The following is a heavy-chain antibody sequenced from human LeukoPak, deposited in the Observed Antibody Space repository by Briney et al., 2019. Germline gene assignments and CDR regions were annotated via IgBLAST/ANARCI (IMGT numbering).Heavy chain of an antibody. V-gene: IGHV3-23*01. J-gene: IGHJ4*02. D-gene: IGHD1-26*01. Sequence: GGSLRLTCAASGFTFSSCAMSWVRQAPGKGLEWVSTIIDSGNSIYYADSAEGRFTISRDNSKNTLYLQMNSLRAGDTAVYYCAKDPIFSGSYGVFDYWGLGTLVTVSS. CDR3: AKDPIFSGSYGVFDY. CDR1: GFTFSSCA. CDR2: IIDSGNSI.